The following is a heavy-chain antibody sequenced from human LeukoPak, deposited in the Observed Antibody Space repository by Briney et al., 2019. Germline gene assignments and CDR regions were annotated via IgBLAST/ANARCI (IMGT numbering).Heavy chain of an antibody. CDR3: ARDSDYDSSGYPN. J-gene: IGHJ4*02. CDR1: GFTFSSYS. D-gene: IGHD3-22*01. CDR2: ISSSSSYI. Sequence: GGSLRLSCAASGFTFSSYSMNWVRQAPGKGLEWVSSISSSSSYIYYADPVKGRFTISRDNAKNSLYLQMNSLRAEDTAVYYCARDSDYDSSGYPNWGQGTLVTVSS. V-gene: IGHV3-21*01.